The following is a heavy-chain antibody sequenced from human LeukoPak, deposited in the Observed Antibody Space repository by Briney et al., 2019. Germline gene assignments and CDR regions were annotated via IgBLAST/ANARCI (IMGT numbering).Heavy chain of an antibody. CDR1: GGSISSYY. Sequence: SETLSLTCTVSGGSISSYYWSWIRQPPGKGLEWIGYIYYSGSTNYNPSLKSRVTISVNTSKNQFSLKVSSVTAADTAVYYCARSIPMFGVVPFYYYGMDVWGQGTPVTVSS. CDR2: IYYSGST. V-gene: IGHV4-59*01. J-gene: IGHJ6*02. CDR3: ARSIPMFGVVPFYYYGMDV. D-gene: IGHD3-3*01.